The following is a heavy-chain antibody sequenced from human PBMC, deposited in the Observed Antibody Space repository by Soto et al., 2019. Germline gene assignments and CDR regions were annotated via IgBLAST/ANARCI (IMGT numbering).Heavy chain of an antibody. V-gene: IGHV3-49*03. CDR2: IRSKAYGGTT. CDR1: GFTFGDYA. D-gene: IGHD2-15*01. Sequence: SLRLSCTASGFTFGDYAMSWFRQAPGKGLEWVGFIRSKAYGGTTEYAASVKGRFTISRDDSKSIAYLQMNSLKTEDTAVYYCTSAATRSAFDIWGQGTMVTVSS. J-gene: IGHJ3*02. CDR3: TSAATRSAFDI.